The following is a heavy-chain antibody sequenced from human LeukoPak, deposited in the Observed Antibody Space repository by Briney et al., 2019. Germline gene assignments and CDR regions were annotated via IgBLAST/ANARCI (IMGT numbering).Heavy chain of an antibody. CDR1: GFTFSSCA. V-gene: IGHV3-23*01. D-gene: IGHD3-3*02. Sequence: GGSLRLSCAASGFTFSSCAMSWVRQAPGKGLEWVSGISASGGTTYYADSVKGRFTISRDNSKNTLVLQLNSLRAEDTAVYYCARDGGDGPFLGSTDAFDIWGQGTMVTVSS. CDR2: ISASGGTT. CDR3: ARDGGDGPFLGSTDAFDI. J-gene: IGHJ3*02.